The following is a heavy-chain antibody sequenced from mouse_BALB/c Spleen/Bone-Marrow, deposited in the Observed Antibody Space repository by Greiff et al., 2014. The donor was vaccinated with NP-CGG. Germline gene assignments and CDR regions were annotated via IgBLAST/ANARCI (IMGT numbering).Heavy chain of an antibody. D-gene: IGHD2-14*01. CDR3: ARTYYRYGAYYFDC. V-gene: IGHV3-6*02. Sequence: EVQLQESGPGPVKPSQSLSLTCSVTGYSITSGYFWNWIRQFPGNKLEWMGYISFDGSNNYNPSLKNRISITRDTSKNQLFLKLSSVTTEDSSTYYCARTYYRYGAYYFDCWGQGTTLTVSS. CDR2: ISFDGSN. J-gene: IGHJ2*01. CDR1: GYSITSGYF.